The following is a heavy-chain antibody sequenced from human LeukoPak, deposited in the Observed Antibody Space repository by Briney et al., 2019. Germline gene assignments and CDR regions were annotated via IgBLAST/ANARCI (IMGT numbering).Heavy chain of an antibody. CDR3: ATGSAAGTPDYMDV. J-gene: IGHJ6*03. V-gene: IGHV1-2*02. CDR1: GYTFTDYY. CDR2: INPNSGAT. Sequence: ASVKVSCKASGYTFTDYYMHWVRQAPGQGLEWMGWINPNSGATQYAHKFQGRVTMTRDTSISTAYMEVSRLRSDDTAMYYCATGSAAGTPDYMDVWGKGTTVT. D-gene: IGHD6-13*01.